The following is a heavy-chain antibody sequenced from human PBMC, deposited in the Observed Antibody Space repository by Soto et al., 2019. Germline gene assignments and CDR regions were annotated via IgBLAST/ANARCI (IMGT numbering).Heavy chain of an antibody. Sequence: GASVKVSCKASGGTFSSYSISLVRQAPGQGLEWMGGIIPNLGAANYAQNFQGRVTVTADESTNTVYMELRSLRSDDTAVYYCARGGDRYNFGAVYWGQGTPVTVSS. V-gene: IGHV1-69*13. CDR2: IIPNLGAA. CDR3: ARGGDRYNFGAVY. D-gene: IGHD2-21*01. CDR1: GGTFSSYS. J-gene: IGHJ4*02.